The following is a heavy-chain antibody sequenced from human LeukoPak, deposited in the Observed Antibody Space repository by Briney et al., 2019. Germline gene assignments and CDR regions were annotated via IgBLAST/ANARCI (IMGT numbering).Heavy chain of an antibody. CDR2: IYSGGST. CDR3: ARQSSSTSGPGGYFGY. Sequence: GGSLRLSCAASGFTVSSNFMTWLRQAPGKGLEWVSVIYSGGSTYYADSVMGRFTISRDKSKNTLYLQMNSLRAEDTAVYYCARQSSSTSGPGGYFGYWGQGTQVTVSS. CDR1: GFTVSSNF. J-gene: IGHJ4*02. V-gene: IGHV3-66*04. D-gene: IGHD3-10*01.